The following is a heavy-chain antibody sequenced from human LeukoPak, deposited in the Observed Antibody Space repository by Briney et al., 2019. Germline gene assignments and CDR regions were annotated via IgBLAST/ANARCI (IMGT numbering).Heavy chain of an antibody. J-gene: IGHJ3*02. CDR3: ARGGGIQLWSDAFDI. CDR2: IYSGGST. Sequence: GGSLRLSCAASGFTVSSNYMSWVRQAPGKGLEWVSVIYSGGSTYYADSVKGRFTISRDNSKNTLYLQMNSLRAEDTAVYYCARGGGIQLWSDAFDIWGQGTMVTVSS. CDR1: GFTVSSNY. D-gene: IGHD5-18*01. V-gene: IGHV3-66*01.